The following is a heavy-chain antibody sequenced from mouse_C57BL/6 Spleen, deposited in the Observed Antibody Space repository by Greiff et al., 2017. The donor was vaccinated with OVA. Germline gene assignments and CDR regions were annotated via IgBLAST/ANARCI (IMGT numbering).Heavy chain of an antibody. D-gene: IGHD2-3*01. J-gene: IGHJ4*01. V-gene: IGHV1-26*01. CDR2: INPNNGGT. CDR3: ANDGYYVRDAMDY. CDR1: GYTFTDYY. Sequence: VQLQQSGPELVKPGASVKISCKASGYTFTDYYMNWVKQSHGKSLEWIGDINPNNGGTSYNQKFKGKATLTVDKSSSTAYMEIRSLTSEDSAVYYCANDGYYVRDAMDYWGQGTSVTVSS.